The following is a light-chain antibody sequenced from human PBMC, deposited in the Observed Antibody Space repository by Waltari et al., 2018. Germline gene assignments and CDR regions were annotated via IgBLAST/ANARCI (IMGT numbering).Light chain of an antibody. J-gene: IGLJ3*02. V-gene: IGLV2-14*03. CDR2: DVS. Sequence: QSALTQPASVSGSPGQSITISCTGTSSDIGGYNYVSWYQQHPGKAPKLNIFDVSKRPSVLSNRFSGSKSGNTASLTISGLQAEDDADYYCSAYTSSSTLLFGGGTKLTVL. CDR3: SAYTSSSTLL. CDR1: SSDIGGYNY.